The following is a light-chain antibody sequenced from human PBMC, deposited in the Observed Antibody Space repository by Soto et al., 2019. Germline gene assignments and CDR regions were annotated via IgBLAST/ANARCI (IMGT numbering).Light chain of an antibody. Sequence: MVMTQISEVVAVFLGERATINCKSSQSVLYSSNNKNYLAWYQQKPGQPPKLLIYWASTRESGVPDRFSGSGSGTDFTLTISSLQAEDVAVYYCQQYYSTPPTFGGGTKVDIK. CDR2: WAS. V-gene: IGKV4-1*01. J-gene: IGKJ4*01. CDR1: QSVLYSSNNKNY. CDR3: QQYYSTPPT.